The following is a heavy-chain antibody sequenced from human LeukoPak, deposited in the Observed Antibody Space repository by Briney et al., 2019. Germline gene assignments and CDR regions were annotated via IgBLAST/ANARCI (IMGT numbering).Heavy chain of an antibody. CDR1: GGSFSGYY. Sequence: PSETLSLTCAVYGGSFSGYYWSWIRQPPGKGLEWIGEINHSGSTNYNPSLKSRVTISVDTSKNQFSLKLSSVTAADTAVYYGARGDNWNSFDYWGQGTLVTVSS. CDR3: ARGDNWNSFDY. D-gene: IGHD1-20*01. J-gene: IGHJ4*02. CDR2: INHSGST. V-gene: IGHV4-34*01.